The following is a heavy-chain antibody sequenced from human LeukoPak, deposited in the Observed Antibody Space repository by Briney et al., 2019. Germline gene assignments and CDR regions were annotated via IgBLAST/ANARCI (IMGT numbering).Heavy chain of an antibody. Sequence: HSETLSLTCTVSGGSITSRSCYWGWLRPPPGKGLEGIGSMYYSGNTYYNPSLKSRVTISVDTSKNQFSLKLSSVTAADTAVYYCAKGVLPDAQMPDYWGQGTLVTVSS. CDR1: GGSITSRSCY. D-gene: IGHD2-2*01. V-gene: IGHV4-39*01. CDR3: AKGVLPDAQMPDY. CDR2: MYYSGNT. J-gene: IGHJ4*02.